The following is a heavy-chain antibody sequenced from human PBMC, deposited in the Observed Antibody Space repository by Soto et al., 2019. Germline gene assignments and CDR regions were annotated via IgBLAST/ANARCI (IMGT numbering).Heavy chain of an antibody. CDR1: GYTFTGYY. V-gene: IGHV1-2*02. CDR3: ARGRAQQLERVHYYCGTEV. J-gene: IGHJ6*02. Sequence: ASVKVSCKASGYTFTGYYMHWVRQAPGQGLEWMGWINPTSGGTNYAQKFQGRVTMTRDTSISTAYMELSRLRSDDTAVYYCARGRAQQLERVHYYCGTEVWGQGTTVTVSS. CDR2: INPTSGGT. D-gene: IGHD6-13*01.